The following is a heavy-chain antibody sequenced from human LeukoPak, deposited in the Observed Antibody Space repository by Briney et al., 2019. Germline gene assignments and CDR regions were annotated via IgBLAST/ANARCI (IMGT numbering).Heavy chain of an antibody. CDR3: ARVWYDSGNHLYCYYGLDV. CDR2: VSAYSGDT. J-gene: IGHJ6*02. D-gene: IGHD3-22*01. Sequence: WASVTVSCKASGYTFTTYGITWVRQAPGQGLEWMGWVSAYSGDTDYAQSLQGRVTITTDTSTSTAYMELTTLRSDDTAVYYCARVWYDSGNHLYCYYGLDVWGQGTTVTVSS. CDR1: GYTFTTYG. V-gene: IGHV1-18*01.